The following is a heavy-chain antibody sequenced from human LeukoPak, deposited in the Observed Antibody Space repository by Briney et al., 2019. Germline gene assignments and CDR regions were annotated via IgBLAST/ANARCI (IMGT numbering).Heavy chain of an antibody. V-gene: IGHV4-34*01. D-gene: IGHD3-22*01. CDR2: INHSGST. Sequence: SETLSLTCAVYGGSFSGYYWSWIRQPPGKGLEWIGEINHSGSTNYNPSLKSRVTISVDTSKNQFSLKLSSVTAADTAVYYCAITGYYDSSGSYYLDYWGQGTLVTVSS. CDR1: GGSFSGYY. J-gene: IGHJ4*02. CDR3: AITGYYDSSGSYYLDY.